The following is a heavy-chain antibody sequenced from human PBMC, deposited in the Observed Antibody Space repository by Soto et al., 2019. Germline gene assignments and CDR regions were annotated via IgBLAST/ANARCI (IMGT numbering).Heavy chain of an antibody. CDR3: AKDWVAAIRGPLSFDY. Sequence: GGSLRLSCAASGFTFDDYAMHWVRQAPGKGLEWVSGISWNSGSIGYADSVKGRFTISRDNAKNSLYLQMNSLRAEDTALYYCAKDWVAAIRGPLSFDYWGQGTLVTVSS. CDR2: ISWNSGSI. J-gene: IGHJ4*02. D-gene: IGHD2-15*01. CDR1: GFTFDDYA. V-gene: IGHV3-9*01.